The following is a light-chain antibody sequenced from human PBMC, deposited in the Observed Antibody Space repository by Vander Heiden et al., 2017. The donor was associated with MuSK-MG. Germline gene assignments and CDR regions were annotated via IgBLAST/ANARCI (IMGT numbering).Light chain of an antibody. Sequence: IVLTQSPGTLSLSPGERATLSCRASQSVSSSYLAWYQQKPGQAPRLLIYGASSGATGIPDRFSGSGSGTDFTLTISRLEPEDFAVYYCQQYGKSLTFGGGTKVXIK. CDR1: QSVSSSY. V-gene: IGKV3-20*01. CDR2: GAS. J-gene: IGKJ4*01. CDR3: QQYGKSLT.